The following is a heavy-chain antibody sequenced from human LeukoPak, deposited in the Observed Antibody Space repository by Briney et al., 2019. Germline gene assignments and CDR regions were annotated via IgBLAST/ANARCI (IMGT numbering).Heavy chain of an antibody. CDR3: ARGGYVWGSNHFDY. CDR2: IYYSGST. J-gene: IGHJ4*02. V-gene: IGHV4-30-4*01. CDR1: GGSISSGDYY. D-gene: IGHD3-16*01. Sequence: SETLSLTCTVSGGSISSGDYYWSWIRQPPGKGLEWIGYIYYSGSTYYNPSLKSRVTISVDTSKNQFSLKLSSVTAADTAVYYCARGGYVWGSNHFDYWGQGTLVTVSS.